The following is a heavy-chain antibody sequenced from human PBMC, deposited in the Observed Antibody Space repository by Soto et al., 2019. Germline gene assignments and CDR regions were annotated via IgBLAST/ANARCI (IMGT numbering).Heavy chain of an antibody. Sequence: EVQLVESGGGLVQPGGSLRLSCAASGFTFSSYWMHWVRQTPGKGLVWVSRIDSAGSIITYADSVKGRFTISRDNAKNTLYLQMNSLRAKDTAIYYCARDQTVTGPTTFDHCGQGTLVTVSS. CDR2: IDSAGSII. CDR1: GFTFSSYW. CDR3: ARDQTVTGPTTFDH. J-gene: IGHJ4*02. D-gene: IGHD6-19*01. V-gene: IGHV3-74*01.